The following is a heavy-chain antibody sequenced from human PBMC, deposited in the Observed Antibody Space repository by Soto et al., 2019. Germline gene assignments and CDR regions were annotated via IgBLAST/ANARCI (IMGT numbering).Heavy chain of an antibody. J-gene: IGHJ5*02. CDR3: ARDQTGYSYGSFVP. Sequence: FPVKVYGKSVGEAFSSYTISWLRKDNGQGLEWMGRIIPILGIANYAQKFQGRVTITADKSTSTAYMELSSLRSEDTAVYYCARDQTGYSYGSFVPWGQVTLASVSS. CDR1: GEAFSSYT. V-gene: IGHV1-69*04. D-gene: IGHD5-18*01. CDR2: IIPILGIA.